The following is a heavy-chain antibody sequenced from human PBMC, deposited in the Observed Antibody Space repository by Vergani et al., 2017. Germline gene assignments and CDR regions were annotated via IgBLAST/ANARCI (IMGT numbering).Heavy chain of an antibody. J-gene: IGHJ5*02. D-gene: IGHD6-19*01. Sequence: QLQLQESGPGLVKPSATLSLTCSVFGTSIRSSNYYWGWIRQPPGKGLEWIASIYYSGSTYYNPSLKSRVTISVDTSKNQFSRELRAVTAADTAVYFCARHSTVEWLVKLGWIDPWGQGILVTVSS. CDR3: ARHSTVEWLVKLGWIDP. CDR1: GTSIRSSNYY. V-gene: IGHV4-39*01. CDR2: IYYSGST.